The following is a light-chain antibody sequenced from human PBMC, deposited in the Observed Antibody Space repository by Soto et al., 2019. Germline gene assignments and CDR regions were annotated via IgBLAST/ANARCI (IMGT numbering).Light chain of an antibody. CDR2: NAS. CDR1: QSVSSN. J-gene: IGKJ2*02. CDR3: QQYNNWPGT. V-gene: IGKV3-15*01. Sequence: EIVMTQSPATLSVSPGERATLSYRASQSVSSNLAWYQQKPGQAPRLLIYNASTRATGIPARFSGSGSGTEFTLTIGSLQSEDFAVYYCQQYNNWPGTFGQGTKLEIK.